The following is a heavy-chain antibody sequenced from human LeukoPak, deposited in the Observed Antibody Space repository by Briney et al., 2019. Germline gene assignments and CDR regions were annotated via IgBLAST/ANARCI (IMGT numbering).Heavy chain of an antibody. V-gene: IGHV3-23*01. D-gene: IGHD4-17*01. J-gene: IGHJ4*02. CDR3: AKDPKMTTVTD. CDR1: GFTFSNYG. CDR2: ISGSDGNT. Sequence: PGGSLRLSCAASGFTFSNYGMSWVRRAPGKGLEWVSGISGSDGNTDYADSVKGRFTISRDNSKNTLYLQMNSLRAEDTAVYYCAKDPKMTTVTDWGQGTLVTVSS.